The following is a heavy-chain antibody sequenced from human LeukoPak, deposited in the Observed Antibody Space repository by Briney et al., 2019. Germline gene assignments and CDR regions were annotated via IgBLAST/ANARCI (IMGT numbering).Heavy chain of an antibody. CDR2: IYSGGST. D-gene: IGHD6-19*01. V-gene: IGHV3-66*01. CDR1: GFTVSSNY. CDR3: ARLAVAGSDYYYYYMDV. Sequence: PGGTLRLSCAASGFTVSSNYMSWVRQAPGKGLEWVSVIYSGGSTYYADSVKGRFTISRDNSKNTLYLQMNSLRAEDTAVYYCARLAVAGSDYYYYYMDVWGKGTTVTISS. J-gene: IGHJ6*03.